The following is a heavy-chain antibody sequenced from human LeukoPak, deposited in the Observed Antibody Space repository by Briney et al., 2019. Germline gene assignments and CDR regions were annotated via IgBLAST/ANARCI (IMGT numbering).Heavy chain of an antibody. J-gene: IGHJ3*02. CDR1: GFTFDDYA. Sequence: GGSLRLSCAASGFTFDDYAMHWVRQAPEKGLEWVSGISWNSGSIGYADSVKGRFTISRDNAKNSLYLQMNSLRAEDTALYYCAKKLLWFGELSPGAFDIWGQGTMVTVSS. CDR2: ISWNSGSI. V-gene: IGHV3-9*01. CDR3: AKKLLWFGELSPGAFDI. D-gene: IGHD3-10*01.